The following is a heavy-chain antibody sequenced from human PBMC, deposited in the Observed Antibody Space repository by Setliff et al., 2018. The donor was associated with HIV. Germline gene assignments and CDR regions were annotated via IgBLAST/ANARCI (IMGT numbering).Heavy chain of an antibody. J-gene: IGHJ4*02. CDR1: GGSISSSSW. V-gene: IGHV4-4*02. D-gene: IGHD1-26*01. Sequence: PSETLSLTCAVSGGSISSSSWWNWVRQPPGKRLEWIGEIFYSGSTNYNPSLKSRVTMSVDAAKSQFFLKVASVTAADTAMYFCVRLYRGSTTKEKSDSWGQGMLVTVSS. CDR2: IFYSGST. CDR3: VRLYRGSTTKEKSDS.